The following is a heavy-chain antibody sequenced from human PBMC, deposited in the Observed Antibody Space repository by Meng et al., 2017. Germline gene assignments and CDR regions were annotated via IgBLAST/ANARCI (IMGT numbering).Heavy chain of an antibody. CDR2: ISSSGSTI. Sequence: GESLKISCAASGFTFSSYEMNWVRQAPGKGLEWVSYISSSGSTIYYADSVKGRFTISRDNSKNTLYLQMNSLRAEDTAVYYCARDRGLGYCSSTSCYAYRGYYYYGMDVWGQGTTVTVSS. V-gene: IGHV3-48*03. CDR1: GFTFSSYE. D-gene: IGHD2-2*01. CDR3: ARDRGLGYCSSTSCYAYRGYYYYGMDV. J-gene: IGHJ6*02.